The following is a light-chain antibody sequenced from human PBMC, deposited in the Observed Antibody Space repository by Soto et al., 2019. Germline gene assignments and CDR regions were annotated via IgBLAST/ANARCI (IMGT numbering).Light chain of an antibody. CDR1: QNLLFSSNNKNS. Sequence: DVVMTQSPETLAVSLGERAAIKCKSSQNLLFSSNNKNSLAWYQQKPGQPPKLLIYWASTRESGAPDRFSGSGSGTDSTLTISSLQAEDVAVDYCQQYHTTPNTFGQGTKLEIK. V-gene: IGKV4-1*01. J-gene: IGKJ2*01. CDR3: QQYHTTPNT. CDR2: WAS.